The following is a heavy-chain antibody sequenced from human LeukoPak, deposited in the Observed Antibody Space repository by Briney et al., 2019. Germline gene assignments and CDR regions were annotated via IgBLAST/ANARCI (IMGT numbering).Heavy chain of an antibody. CDR3: ARGRIGGYSYGYDLDY. V-gene: IGHV1-8*01. CDR2: MNPSSGNT. J-gene: IGHJ4*02. Sequence: ASVKVSCKASGYTFTSYDINWVRQVTGQGLEWMGWMNPSSGNTGYAQKFQGRVTMTRNTSISTAYMELSSLRSEDTAVYYCARGRIGGYSYGYDLDYWGQGTLVTVSS. D-gene: IGHD5-18*01. CDR1: GYTFTSYD.